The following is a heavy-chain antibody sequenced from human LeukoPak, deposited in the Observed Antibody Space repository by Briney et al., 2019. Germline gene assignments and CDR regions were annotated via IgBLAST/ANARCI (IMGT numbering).Heavy chain of an antibody. Sequence: PGGSLRLSCAASGFTFEDYTMHWVRQAPGKGLEWVSLSSWDGGSAYYADSVKGRFTISRDNSKNSLYLQMNSLRTEDTALYYCAGSGGSRYYFDYWGQGILVTVSS. CDR3: AGSGGSRYYFDY. D-gene: IGHD2-15*01. CDR1: GFTFEDYT. J-gene: IGHJ4*02. V-gene: IGHV3-43*01. CDR2: SSWDGGSA.